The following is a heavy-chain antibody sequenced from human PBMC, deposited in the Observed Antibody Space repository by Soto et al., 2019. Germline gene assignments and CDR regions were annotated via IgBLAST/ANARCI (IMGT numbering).Heavy chain of an antibody. D-gene: IGHD3-3*01. J-gene: IGHJ5*02. CDR1: GYTFTGYY. CDR3: ARDHDTIFGVVSNWFDP. Sequence: ASVKVSCKASGYTFTGYYMHWVRQAPGQGLEWMGWINPNSGGTNYAQKFQGWVTMTRDTSISTAYMELSRLRSDDTAVYYCARDHDTIFGVVSNWFDPWGQGTLVTVS. CDR2: INPNSGGT. V-gene: IGHV1-2*04.